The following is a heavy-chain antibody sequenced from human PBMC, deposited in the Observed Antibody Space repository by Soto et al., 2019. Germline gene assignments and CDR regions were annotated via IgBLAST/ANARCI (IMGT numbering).Heavy chain of an antibody. CDR1: GFTFSDYY. Sequence: GGSLRLSCAASGFTFSDYYMSWIRQAPGKGLEWVSYISGGGGSTIQYADSVKGRFTISGDNAKNSLYLQMNSLRVADTAVYYCTRVRGYYDSSGFDYWGQGTPVTVSS. CDR3: TRVRGYYDSSGFDY. J-gene: IGHJ4*02. CDR2: ISGGGGSTI. D-gene: IGHD3-22*01. V-gene: IGHV3-11*01.